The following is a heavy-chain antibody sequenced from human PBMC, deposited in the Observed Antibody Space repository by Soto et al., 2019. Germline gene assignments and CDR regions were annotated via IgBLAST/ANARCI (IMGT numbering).Heavy chain of an antibody. CDR3: TRVGARSCSGATCPMAY. V-gene: IGHV4-59*01. Sequence: PSETLSLTCTVSADSIINYYWSWIRQPQGKGLEWIGYLSYRGSTNYNPSLKSRVTISVDTSKNQFSLNVSSVTAADTAVYYCTRVGARSCSGATCPMAYWGQGALVTVSS. J-gene: IGHJ4*02. CDR1: ADSIINYY. D-gene: IGHD2-15*01. CDR2: LSYRGST.